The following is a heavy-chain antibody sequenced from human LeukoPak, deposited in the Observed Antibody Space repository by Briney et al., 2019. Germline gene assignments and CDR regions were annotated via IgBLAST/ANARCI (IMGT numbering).Heavy chain of an antibody. CDR1: GYTFTSYG. CDR3: ATGVDTAMVDYYYYYGMDV. CDR2: ISAYNGNA. J-gene: IGHJ6*02. Sequence: GASVKVSCKASGYTFTSYGISWVRQAPGQGLEWMGWISAYNGNANYAQKLQGRVTMTTDTSTNTAYMELRSLRSDDTAVYYCATGVDTAMVDYYYYYGMDVWGQGTTVTVSS. D-gene: IGHD5-18*01. V-gene: IGHV1-18*01.